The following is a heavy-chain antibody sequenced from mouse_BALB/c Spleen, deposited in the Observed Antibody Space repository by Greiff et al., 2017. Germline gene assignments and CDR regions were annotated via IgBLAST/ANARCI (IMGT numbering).Heavy chain of an antibody. D-gene: IGHD2-4*01. CDR1: GFTFSDYY. CDR2: ISDGGSYT. V-gene: IGHV5-4*02. J-gene: IGHJ2*01. Sequence: VQLKESGGGLVKPGGSLKLSCAASGFTFSDYYMYWVRQTPEKRLEWVATISDGGSYTYYPDSVKGRFTISRDNAKNNLYLQMSSLKSEDTAMYYCARGRMITTGFDYWGQGTTLTVSS. CDR3: ARGRMITTGFDY.